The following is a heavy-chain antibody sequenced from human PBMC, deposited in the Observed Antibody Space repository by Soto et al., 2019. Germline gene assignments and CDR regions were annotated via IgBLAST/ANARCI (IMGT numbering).Heavy chain of an antibody. J-gene: IGHJ4*02. Sequence: LRLSCAASGFTFSSYGMHWVRQAPGKGLEWVAVIWYDGSNKYYADSVKGRFTISRDNSKNTLYLQMNSLRAEGTAVYYCARGSREYQLLYYFDYWGQGTLVTVS. D-gene: IGHD2-2*01. CDR3: ARGSREYQLLYYFDY. CDR1: GFTFSSYG. CDR2: IWYDGSNK. V-gene: IGHV3-33*01.